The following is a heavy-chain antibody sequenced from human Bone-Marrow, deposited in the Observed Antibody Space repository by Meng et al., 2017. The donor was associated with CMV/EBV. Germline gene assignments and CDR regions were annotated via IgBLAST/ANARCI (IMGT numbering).Heavy chain of an antibody. CDR3: ARYTYYDFWSGYLGFDY. J-gene: IGHJ4*02. D-gene: IGHD3-3*01. CDR1: GFTFSSYW. V-gene: IGHV3-7*01. CDR2: IKQDGSEK. Sequence: GGSLRLSCAASGFTFSSYWMSWVRQAPGKGLEWVANIKQDGSEKYYVDSVKGRFTISRDNAKNSLYLQMNSLRDEDTAVYSCARYTYYDFWSGYLGFDYWGQGTMVTVSS.